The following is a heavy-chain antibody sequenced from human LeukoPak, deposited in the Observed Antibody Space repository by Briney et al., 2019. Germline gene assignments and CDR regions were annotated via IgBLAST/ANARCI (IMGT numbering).Heavy chain of an antibody. J-gene: IGHJ4*02. CDR3: ARGAPIDSGSYLWNYYFDY. V-gene: IGHV3-7*01. CDR2: IKQDGSEK. D-gene: IGHD1-26*01. CDR1: GFTFSSYG. Sequence: PGGSLRLSCAASGFTFSSYGMNWVRQAPGKGLEWVANIKQDGSEKYYVDSVKGRFTISRDNAKNSLYLQMNSLRAEDTAVYYCARGAPIDSGSYLWNYYFDYWGQGTLVTVSS.